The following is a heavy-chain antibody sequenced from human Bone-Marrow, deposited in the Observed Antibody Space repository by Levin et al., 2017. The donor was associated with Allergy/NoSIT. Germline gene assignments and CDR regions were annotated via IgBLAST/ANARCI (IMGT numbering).Heavy chain of an antibody. D-gene: IGHD6-13*01. V-gene: IGHV3-48*01. CDR3: AREGSWSSTWLGNYYFDY. Sequence: LSLTCDASGFPFRSYGIIWVRPAPGKGLEWVSYIGGDNYTKYYADSVKGRFTISRDNVKKSLYLQMNSLRGEDTAVYYCAREGSWSSTWLGNYYFDYWAREPWSPSPQ. CDR2: IGGDNYTK. J-gene: IGHJ4*02. CDR1: GFPFRSYG.